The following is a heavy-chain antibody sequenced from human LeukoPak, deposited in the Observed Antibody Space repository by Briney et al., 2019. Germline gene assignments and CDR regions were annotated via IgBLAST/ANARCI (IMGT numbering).Heavy chain of an antibody. D-gene: IGHD3-22*01. Sequence: ASVKVSCKASGYTFTGYYMHWVRQAPGQGLEWMGWINPNSAGTNYAQKFQGWVTMTRDTSISTAYMELSRLRSDDTAVYYCARGPSSIGMIVVVIKEDYYYGMDVWGQGTTVTVSS. CDR1: GYTFTGYY. CDR3: ARGPSSIGMIVVVIKEDYYYGMDV. CDR2: INPNSAGT. J-gene: IGHJ6*02. V-gene: IGHV1-2*04.